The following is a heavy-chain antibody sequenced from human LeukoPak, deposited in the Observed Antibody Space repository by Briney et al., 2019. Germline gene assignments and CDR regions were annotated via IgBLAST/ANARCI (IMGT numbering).Heavy chain of an antibody. D-gene: IGHD3-22*01. J-gene: IGHJ4*02. CDR2: MNPNSGNT. V-gene: IGHV1-8*01. CDR3: AREGGYYYYDSSGSDY. Sequence: ASVKVSCKASGYTFTSYDINWVRQATGQGLEWMGWMNPNSGNTGYAQKFQGRVTMTRNTSISTAYMELSSLRSEDTAVYYCAREGGYYYYDSSGSDYWGQGTLVTVSS. CDR1: GYTFTSYD.